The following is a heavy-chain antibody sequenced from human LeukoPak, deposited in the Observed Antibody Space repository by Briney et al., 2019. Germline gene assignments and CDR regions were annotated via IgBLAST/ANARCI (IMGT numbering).Heavy chain of an antibody. D-gene: IGHD3-22*01. J-gene: IGHJ4*02. CDR3: AVSPSGYYNGVASY. Sequence: SCKASGYTFTSYGISWVRQAPGKGLEWVSSISSSSSYIYYADSVKGRFTISRDNAKNSLYLQMNSLRAEDTAVYYCAVSPSGYYNGVASYWGQGTLVTVSS. V-gene: IGHV3-21*01. CDR1: GYTFTSYG. CDR2: ISSSSSYI.